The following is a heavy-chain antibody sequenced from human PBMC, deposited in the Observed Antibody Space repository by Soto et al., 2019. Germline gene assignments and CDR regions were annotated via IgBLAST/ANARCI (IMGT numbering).Heavy chain of an antibody. CDR1: GYTFTSYD. D-gene: IGHD6-13*01. V-gene: IGHV1-8*01. CDR2: MNPNSGNT. Sequence: ASVKVSCKASGYTFTSYDINWVRQATGQGLEWMGWMNPNSGNTGYAQKFQGRVTITRDTYASTAYMELSSLRSEDTAVYYCARDVSSSWYRGLSDWCGPWGQETPVTVSS. J-gene: IGHJ5*02. CDR3: ARDVSSSWYRGLSDWCGP.